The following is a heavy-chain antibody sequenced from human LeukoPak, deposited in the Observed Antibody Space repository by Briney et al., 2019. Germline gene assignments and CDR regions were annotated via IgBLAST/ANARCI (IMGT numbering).Heavy chain of an antibody. J-gene: IGHJ4*02. CDR3: ARGRAAARIYYFDY. V-gene: IGHV4-61*02. CDR2: IYTSGST. Sequence: SETLSLTCTVSGGSISSGSYYWSWIRQPAGKGLEWIWRIYTSGSTNYNPSLKSRVTISVGTSKNQFSLKLSSVTAADTAVYYCARGRAAARIYYFDYWGQGTLVTVSS. D-gene: IGHD6-13*01. CDR1: GGSISSGSYY.